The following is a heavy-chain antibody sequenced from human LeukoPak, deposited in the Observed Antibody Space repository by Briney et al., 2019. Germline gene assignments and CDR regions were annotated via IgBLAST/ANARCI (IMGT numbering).Heavy chain of an antibody. J-gene: IGHJ4*02. CDR1: GYTFTGYY. CDR2: INPNSGGT. V-gene: IGHV1-2*02. D-gene: IGHD3-22*01. CDR3: ARGGEYYDSSGYYKFLVDY. Sequence: GASVKVSGKASGYTFTGYYMHWVRQAPGQGLEWMGWINPNSGGTNYAQKFQGRVTMTRDTSISTAYMELSRLRSDDTAVYYCARGGEYYDSSGYYKFLVDYWGQGTLVTVSS.